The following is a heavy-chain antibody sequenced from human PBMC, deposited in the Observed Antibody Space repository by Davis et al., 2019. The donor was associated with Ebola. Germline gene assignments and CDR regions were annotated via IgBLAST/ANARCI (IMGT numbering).Heavy chain of an antibody. Sequence: GESLKISCAASGFTFSSYWMHWVRQAPGKGLVWVSRINSDGSSTSYADSVKGRFNISRDNAKNTLYLQMNGLRVDDTAVYYCASGVETGYGFGGYYYAMDVWGQGTTVTVSS. V-gene: IGHV3-74*01. CDR3: ASGVETGYGFGGYYYAMDV. D-gene: IGHD3-16*01. CDR2: INSDGSST. J-gene: IGHJ6*02. CDR1: GFTFSSYW.